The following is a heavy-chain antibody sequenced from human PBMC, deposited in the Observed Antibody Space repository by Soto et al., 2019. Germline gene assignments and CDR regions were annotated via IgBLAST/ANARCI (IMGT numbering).Heavy chain of an antibody. Sequence: QLQLQESGSGLVKPSQTLSLTCTVSGASISSGGYSWNWIRQPPGKGLEWLGYIYHNGGTYSNPSLKSRVTFSVDKSKKQFSLRLTSVIAADTAVYYCASGPYEYFQTWGQGTLVTVSS. J-gene: IGHJ1*01. CDR1: GASISSGGYS. CDR2: IYHNGGT. CDR3: ASGPYEYFQT. V-gene: IGHV4-30-2*01.